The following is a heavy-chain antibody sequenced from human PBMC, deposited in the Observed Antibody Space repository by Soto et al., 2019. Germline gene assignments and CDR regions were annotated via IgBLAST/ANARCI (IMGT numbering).Heavy chain of an antibody. Sequence: EVQLLESGGGLVQPGGSLRLSCAASGFAFRSHDMSWVRQAPGKGLEWVSSISGSGGSTYFADSVKGRFTISRDNSKNTLYLQMNSLRAGDTAVYYCAKDQSGENYGFSNGMDVWGQGTTVTVSS. CDR1: GFAFRSHD. J-gene: IGHJ6*02. CDR3: AKDQSGENYGFSNGMDV. D-gene: IGHD5-18*01. CDR2: ISGSGGST. V-gene: IGHV3-23*01.